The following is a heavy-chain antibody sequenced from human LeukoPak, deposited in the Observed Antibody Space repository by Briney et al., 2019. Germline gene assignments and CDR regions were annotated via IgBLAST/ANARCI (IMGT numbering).Heavy chain of an antibody. V-gene: IGHV1-18*01. D-gene: IGHD3-10*01. CDR2: ISAYNGNT. J-gene: IGHJ4*02. Sequence: ASVKVSCKASGGTFSSYGISWVRQAPGQGLEWMGWISAYNGNTNYAQKLQGRVTMTTDTSTSTAYMELRSLRSDDTAVYYCAREDGYYYGSGSYYWGQGTLVTVSS. CDR1: GGTFSSYG. CDR3: AREDGYYYGSGSYY.